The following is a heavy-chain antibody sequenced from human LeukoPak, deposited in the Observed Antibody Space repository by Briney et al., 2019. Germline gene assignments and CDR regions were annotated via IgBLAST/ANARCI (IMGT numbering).Heavy chain of an antibody. D-gene: IGHD3-22*01. CDR2: IYPGDSDT. CDR3: ASRYYYDSSGYYDDAFDI. Sequence: GEALKISCKGSGYSFTSYWIGWVRQMPAKGLEWMGIIYPGDSDTRYSPSFQGQVTISADKSISTAYLQWSSLKVSDTAMYLCASRYYYDSSGYYDDAFDIWGQGTMVTVSS. V-gene: IGHV5-51*01. J-gene: IGHJ3*02. CDR1: GYSFTSYW.